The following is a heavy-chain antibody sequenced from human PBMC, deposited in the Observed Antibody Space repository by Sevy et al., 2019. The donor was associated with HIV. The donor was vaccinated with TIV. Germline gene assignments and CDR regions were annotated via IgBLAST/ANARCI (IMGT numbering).Heavy chain of an antibody. J-gene: IGHJ4*02. CDR1: GFTFSGSA. CDR3: ARDRGLQI. V-gene: IGHV3-73*01. CDR2: IRSKANSYAT. Sequence: GGSLRLSCAASGFTFSGSAMHWVRQASGKGLEWVGRIRSKANSYATAYAASVKGRFTISREDSKNTAYLQLNSLRAEDTAVYYCARDRGLQIWGQGTLVTVSS.